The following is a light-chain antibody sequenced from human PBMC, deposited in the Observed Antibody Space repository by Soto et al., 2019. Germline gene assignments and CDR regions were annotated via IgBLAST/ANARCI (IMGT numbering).Light chain of an antibody. CDR1: SSNIGAGYD. CDR2: GNN. CDR3: HSYDTSLSASV. Sequence: QSVLTQPPSVSGAPGQRGTISCTGSSSNIGAGYDVHWYQQLPGTAPKLLIYGNNHRPSGVPDRFSGSKSGTSASLAITGLQAEDEADYYCHSYDTSLSASVFGTGTKVTVL. V-gene: IGLV1-40*01. J-gene: IGLJ1*01.